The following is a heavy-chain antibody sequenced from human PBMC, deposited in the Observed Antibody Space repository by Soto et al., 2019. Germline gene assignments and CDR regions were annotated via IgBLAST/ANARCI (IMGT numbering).Heavy chain of an antibody. D-gene: IGHD2-15*01. CDR1: GFTFSSYG. CDR3: AKDLQIAATDYYYYGMDV. J-gene: IGHJ6*02. Sequence: QVQLVESGGGVVQPGRSLRLSCAASGFTFSSYGMHWVRQALGKGLEWVAVISYDGSNKYYADSVKGRFTISRDNSKNTLYLQMNSLRAEDTAVYYCAKDLQIAATDYYYYGMDVWGQGTTVTVSS. V-gene: IGHV3-30*18. CDR2: ISYDGSNK.